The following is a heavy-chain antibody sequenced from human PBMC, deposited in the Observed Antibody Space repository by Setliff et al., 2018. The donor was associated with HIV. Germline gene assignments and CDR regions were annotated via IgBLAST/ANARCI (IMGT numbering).Heavy chain of an antibody. CDR3: ARDWRSGYDLNFDY. D-gene: IGHD5-12*01. J-gene: IGHJ4*02. Sequence: VGSLRLSCAASGFTFSGYSMNWVRQAPGKGLEWLSYISSSGTTTYYADSVKGRFTISRDNAKNSVLLQMNSLRAEDTAMYYCARDWRSGYDLNFDYWGQGTLVTVSS. CDR2: ISSSGTTT. CDR1: GFTFSGYS. V-gene: IGHV3-48*04.